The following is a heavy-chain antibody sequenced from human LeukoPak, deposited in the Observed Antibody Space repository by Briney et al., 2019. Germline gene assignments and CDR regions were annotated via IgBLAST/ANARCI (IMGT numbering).Heavy chain of an antibody. CDR2: INPSDGDT. CDR3: ARGGYNSKFDN. V-gene: IGHV1-46*01. D-gene: IGHD5-24*01. Sequence: ASVKVSCKASGSPFTSYYMHWPRQAPGQGLECMGIINPSDGDTNYAQRFQGRVTTTRDTSTSTVYMELSSLRSEDTAVYYCARGGYNSKFDNWGQGTLVTVSS. J-gene: IGHJ4*02. CDR1: GSPFTSYY.